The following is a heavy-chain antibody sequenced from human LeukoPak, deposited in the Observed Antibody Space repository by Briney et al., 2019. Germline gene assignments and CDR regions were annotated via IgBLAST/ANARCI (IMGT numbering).Heavy chain of an antibody. J-gene: IGHJ6*02. D-gene: IGHD3-10*01. CDR3: ARISMVRGVITTKYYYGMDV. CDR1: GGSLSSYY. Sequence: SETLSLTCTVSGGSLSSYYWSWIQQPAGKGLEWIGRIYTSGSTNYNPSLKSRVTMSVDTSKNQFSLKLSSVTAADTAVYYCARISMVRGVITTKYYYGMDVWGQGTTVTVSS. CDR2: IYTSGST. V-gene: IGHV4-4*07.